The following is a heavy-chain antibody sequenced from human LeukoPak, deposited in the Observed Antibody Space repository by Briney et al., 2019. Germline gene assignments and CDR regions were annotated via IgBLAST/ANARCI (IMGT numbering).Heavy chain of an antibody. D-gene: IGHD3-22*01. Sequence: GGSLRLSCAASGFTFSSYSMNWVRQAPGKGVEWVSYISSSSSTIYYADSVKGRFTISRDNAKNSLYLQMNSLRAEDTAVYYCARDLVGGHYYDSSGYYGYWGQGTLVTVSS. J-gene: IGHJ4*02. CDR1: GFTFSSYS. CDR3: ARDLVGGHYYDSSGYYGY. CDR2: ISSSSSTI. V-gene: IGHV3-48*01.